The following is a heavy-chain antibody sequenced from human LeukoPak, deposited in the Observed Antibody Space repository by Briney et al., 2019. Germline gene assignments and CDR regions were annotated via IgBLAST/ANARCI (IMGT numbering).Heavy chain of an antibody. V-gene: IGHV4-39*01. CDR2: IYYSGST. CDR1: GGSISSSSYY. J-gene: IGHJ4*02. CDR3: ARHPEWLLTFDY. D-gene: IGHD6-19*01. Sequence: SETLSLTCTVSGGSISSSSYYWGWIRQPPGKGLEWIGSIYYSGSTYYNPSLKSRVTISVDTSKNQFSLQLSSVTAADTAVYYCARHPEWLLTFDYWGQGTLVTVSS.